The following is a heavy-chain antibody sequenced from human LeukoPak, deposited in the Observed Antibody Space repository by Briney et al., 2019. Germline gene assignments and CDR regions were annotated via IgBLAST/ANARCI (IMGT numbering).Heavy chain of an antibody. J-gene: IGHJ3*02. D-gene: IGHD6-13*01. CDR2: IYTMGST. CDR1: GDFIISGSYY. Sequence: PSETLSLTCTVSGDFIISGSYYWSWIRQPAGKGLEWIGLIYTMGSTNYNPSLKSRLTISLETSKNQFSLKLSSVTAADTAVYYCASEGSSSEDAFDTWGQGTMVTVSS. CDR3: ASEGSSSEDAFDT. V-gene: IGHV4-61*02.